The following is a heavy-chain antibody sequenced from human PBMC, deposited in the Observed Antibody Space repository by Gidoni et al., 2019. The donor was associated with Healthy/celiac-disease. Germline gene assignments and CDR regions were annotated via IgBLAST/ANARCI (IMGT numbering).Heavy chain of an antibody. CDR1: GFTFRNAW. CDR3: TTDTRAYCGGDCYSFDY. Sequence: EVQLVESGGGLVKPGGSLRLSCAASGFTFRNAWMRWVRQAPGKGLECVGRIKSKTDGGTTDYAAPVKGRFTISRDDSKNTLYLQMNSLKTEDTAVYYCTTDTRAYCGGDCYSFDYWGQGTLVTVSS. D-gene: IGHD2-21*02. CDR2: IKSKTDGGTT. V-gene: IGHV3-15*01. J-gene: IGHJ4*02.